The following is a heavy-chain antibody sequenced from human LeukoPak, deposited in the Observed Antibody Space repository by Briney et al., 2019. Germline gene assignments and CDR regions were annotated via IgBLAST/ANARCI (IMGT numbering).Heavy chain of an antibody. D-gene: IGHD6-19*01. CDR1: GFTLSSYW. CDR2: IKQDGSEK. Sequence: PGGSLRLSCAASGFTLSSYWMSWVRQAPGKGLEWVANIKQDGSEKYYMDSVKGRFTISRDNAKNSLFLQMNSLRAEDTAVYYCARGPAAGNLLGYWGQGALVTVSS. V-gene: IGHV3-7*01. CDR3: ARGPAAGNLLGY. J-gene: IGHJ4*02.